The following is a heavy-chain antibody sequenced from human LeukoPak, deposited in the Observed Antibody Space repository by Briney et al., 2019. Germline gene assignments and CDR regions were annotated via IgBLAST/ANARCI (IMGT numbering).Heavy chain of an antibody. D-gene: IGHD6-6*01. Sequence: GGSLRLSCAASGFTFDDYGMSWVRQAPGKGLEWVSGILGGAGSTYYADSVKGRFTISRDNSKNTLYLQMNSLRADDTAVYYCARGEWSSSPFDYWGQGTLVTVSS. CDR2: ILGGAGST. J-gene: IGHJ4*02. CDR1: GFTFDDYG. CDR3: ARGEWSSSPFDY. V-gene: IGHV3-23*01.